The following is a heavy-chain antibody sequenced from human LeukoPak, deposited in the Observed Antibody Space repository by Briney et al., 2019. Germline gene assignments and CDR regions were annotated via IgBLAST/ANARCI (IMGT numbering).Heavy chain of an antibody. CDR1: GITFTNAW. CDR2: VKTKGDGGAA. D-gene: IGHD2-8*01. Sequence: GGSLRLSCAASGITFTNAWLTWVRQAPGKGLEWVGRVKTKGDGGAADYAAPVKGRFTISRDDSTKTLYRQMNSLKTEDTAVYYCTTDRMIYATNWAVSWFDPWGQGTLVTVSS. V-gene: IGHV3-15*01. J-gene: IGHJ5*02. CDR3: TTDRMIYATNWAVSWFDP.